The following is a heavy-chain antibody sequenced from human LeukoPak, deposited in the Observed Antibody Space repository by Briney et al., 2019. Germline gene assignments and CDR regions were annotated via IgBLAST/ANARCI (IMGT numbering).Heavy chain of an antibody. CDR2: IYYNGDT. J-gene: IGHJ3*01. CDR3: ARGPNTAGNYRAFDL. CDR1: SGSISSTTYY. D-gene: IGHD4-11*01. Sequence: SETLSLTCTVSSGSISSTTYYWAWIRQPPGKGLEWIGSIYYNGDTYYNPSLKSRVIISADTSKNQFSLKLTSVTAAGTAAYYCARGPNTAGNYRAFDLWGQGTKVTVSS. V-gene: IGHV4-39*07.